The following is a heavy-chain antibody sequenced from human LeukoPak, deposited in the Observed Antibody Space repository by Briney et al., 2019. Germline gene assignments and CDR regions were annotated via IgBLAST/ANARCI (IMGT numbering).Heavy chain of an antibody. V-gene: IGHV1-2*02. J-gene: IGHJ4*02. D-gene: IGHD2-2*01. Sequence: ASLKLSCTASGYTFPLYYMNWLRQAPGKGLEWVASIFPNSGGTYYAHTVSGRVTITRDTSTNTPNLDLYKLTSDDTAVYFCARPPHELVSAAPFDYWGQGTRVIVSS. CDR3: ARPPHELVSAAPFDY. CDR2: IFPNSGGT. CDR1: GYTFPLYY.